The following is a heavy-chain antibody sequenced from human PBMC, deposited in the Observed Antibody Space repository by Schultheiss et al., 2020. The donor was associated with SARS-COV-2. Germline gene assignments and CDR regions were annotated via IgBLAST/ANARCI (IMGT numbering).Heavy chain of an antibody. J-gene: IGHJ6*02. Sequence: SETLSLTCTVSGGSISSYYWGWIRQPPGKGLEWIGSIYYSGSTYYIPSLKSRVTISVDTSKNQFSLKLSSVTAADTAVYYCARGGLSYGMDVWGQGTTVTVSS. CDR3: ARGGLSYGMDV. D-gene: IGHD3/OR15-3a*01. CDR1: GGSISSYY. CDR2: IYYSGST. V-gene: IGHV4-39*07.